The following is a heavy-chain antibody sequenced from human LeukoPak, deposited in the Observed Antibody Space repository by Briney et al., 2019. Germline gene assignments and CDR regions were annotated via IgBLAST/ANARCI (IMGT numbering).Heavy chain of an antibody. J-gene: IGHJ4*02. CDR1: GFSFRSYA. V-gene: IGHV3-30*04. Sequence: PGGSLRLSCVASGFSFRSYAMHWVRQAPGKGLEWVAVVSTDGSDKHYADSVKGRFTISRDNSKNTLFLQMNTLRTDDTAVYYCARSRGATGYYWVNYWGQGTLVTVSS. D-gene: IGHD3-9*01. CDR2: VSTDGSDK. CDR3: ARSRGATGYYWVNY.